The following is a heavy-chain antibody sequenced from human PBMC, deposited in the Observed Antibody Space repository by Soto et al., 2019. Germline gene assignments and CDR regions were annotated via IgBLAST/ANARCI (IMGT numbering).Heavy chain of an antibody. CDR3: NYVLTLWY. V-gene: IGHV1-2*02. CDR2: INPNSGGT. J-gene: IGHJ4*02. CDR1: GGTFSSYA. Sequence: GASVKVSCKASGGTFSSYAISWVRQAPGQGLEWMGWINPNSGGTNYAQKFQGRVTMARDTSISTAYMELSRLRSDDTAVYYCNYVLTLWYWGQGTLVTVSS. D-gene: IGHD1-7*01.